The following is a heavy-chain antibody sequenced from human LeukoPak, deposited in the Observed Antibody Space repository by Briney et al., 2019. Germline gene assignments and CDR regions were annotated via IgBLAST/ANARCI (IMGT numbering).Heavy chain of an antibody. V-gene: IGHV3-53*01. CDR2: LYSDGNT. J-gene: IGHJ4*02. D-gene: IGHD1-14*01. CDR1: GFTVITND. Sequence: PGVSLRLSCAPSGFTVITNDMTWVRQAPGKRLEWVTVLYSDGNTKYADCVEGRFTISRDNSKNTLYLEMNSLSPDDTAVYYCARGVEPLAANTLAYWGQGTLVTVSS. CDR3: ARGVEPLAANTLAY.